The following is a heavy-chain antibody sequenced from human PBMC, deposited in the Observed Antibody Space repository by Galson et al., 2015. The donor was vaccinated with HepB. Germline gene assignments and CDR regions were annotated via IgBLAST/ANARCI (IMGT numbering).Heavy chain of an antibody. Sequence: SVKVSCKASGYTFTSYAMHWVRQAPGQRLEWMGWINAGNGNTKYSQKFQGRVTITRDTSASTAYMELSSLRSEDTAVYYCARDSSRGYSGYDSGYNNWYFDLWGRGTLVTVSS. CDR3: ARDSSRGYSGYDSGYNNWYFDL. V-gene: IGHV1-3*01. J-gene: IGHJ2*01. D-gene: IGHD5-12*01. CDR2: INAGNGNT. CDR1: GYTFTSYA.